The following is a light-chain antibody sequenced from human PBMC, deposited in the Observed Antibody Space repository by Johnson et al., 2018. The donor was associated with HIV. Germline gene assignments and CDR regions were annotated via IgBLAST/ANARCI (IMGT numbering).Light chain of an antibody. CDR2: DNN. CDR3: GTWDSSLSAHV. J-gene: IGLJ1*01. Sequence: QSALTQPPSVSAAPGQKVTISCSGSSSNVGSSFVSWYRQVPGTAPKLLIYDNNKRPSGIPDRFSGSKSGTSATLGITGLQTGDEADYYCGTWDSSLSAHVFGTGTKVTVL. CDR1: SSNVGSSF. V-gene: IGLV1-51*01.